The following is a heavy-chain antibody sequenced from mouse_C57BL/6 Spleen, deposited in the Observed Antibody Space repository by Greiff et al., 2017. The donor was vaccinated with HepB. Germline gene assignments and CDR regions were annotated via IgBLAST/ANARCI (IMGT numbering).Heavy chain of an antibody. D-gene: IGHD2-2*01. V-gene: IGHV2-9-1*01. Sequence: VMLVESGPGLVAPSQSLSITCTVSGFSLTSYAISWVRQPPGKGLEWLGVIWTGGGTNYNSALKSRLSISKDNSKSQVFLKMNSLQTDDTARYYCARKGGYDPYWYFDVWGTGTTVTVSS. CDR2: IWTGGGT. CDR1: GFSLTSYA. CDR3: ARKGGYDPYWYFDV. J-gene: IGHJ1*03.